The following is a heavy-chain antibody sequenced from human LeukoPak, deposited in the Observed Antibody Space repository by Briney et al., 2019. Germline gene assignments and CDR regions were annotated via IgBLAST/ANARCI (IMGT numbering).Heavy chain of an antibody. V-gene: IGHV1-69*05. Sequence: SVKVSCKASGGTFSSYAISWVRQAPGQGLEWMGGIIPIFGTANYAQKFQGRVTITTDESTSTAYMELCSLRSEDTAVYYCARGESSGRKDYYYMDVWGKGTTVTVSS. CDR2: IIPIFGTA. CDR1: GGTFSSYA. D-gene: IGHD6-25*01. CDR3: ARGESSGRKDYYYMDV. J-gene: IGHJ6*03.